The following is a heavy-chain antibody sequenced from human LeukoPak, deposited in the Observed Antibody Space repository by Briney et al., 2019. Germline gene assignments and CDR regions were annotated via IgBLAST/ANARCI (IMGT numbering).Heavy chain of an antibody. V-gene: IGHV1-8*02. CDR2: MNPNSGNT. CDR3: ARGVTMVRGVIVPDRGPRTKYGMDV. CDR1: GGTFSSYA. Sequence: ASVKVSCKASGGTFSSYAISWVRQAPGQGLEWMGWMNPNSGNTGYAQKFQGRVTMTRNTSISTAYMELSSLRSEDTAVYYCARGVTMVRGVIVPDRGPRTKYGMDVWGQGTTVTVSS. D-gene: IGHD3-10*01. J-gene: IGHJ6*02.